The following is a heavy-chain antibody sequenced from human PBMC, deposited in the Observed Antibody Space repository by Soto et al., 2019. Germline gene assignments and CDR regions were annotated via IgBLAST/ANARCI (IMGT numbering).Heavy chain of an antibody. CDR1: GFTFSDYY. Sequence: QVQLVESGGGLVKPGGSLRLSCAASGFTFSDYYMSWIRQAPGKGLEWVSYISSSSSYTNYADSVKGRFTISRDNAKNSLYLQMNSLRAEDTAVYYCARDATTLAVVGGDWFDPWGQGTLVTVSS. CDR3: ARDATTLAVVGGDWFDP. CDR2: ISSSSSYT. J-gene: IGHJ5*02. V-gene: IGHV3-11*06. D-gene: IGHD6-19*01.